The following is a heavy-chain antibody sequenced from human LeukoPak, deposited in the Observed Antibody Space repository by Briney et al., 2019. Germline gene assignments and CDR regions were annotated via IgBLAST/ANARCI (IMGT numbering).Heavy chain of an antibody. CDR2: MYSGGST. CDR3: ARDYYYYGSGSYDAFDI. V-gene: IGHV3-53*01. J-gene: IGHJ3*02. Sequence: PAGSLRLSCAASGVTVSSSYMSWGRQAPGQGLELVSVMYSGGSTYYADSVKGRFTISRDNSKNTLYLQMNSLRAEDTAVYYCARDYYYYGSGSYDAFDIWGQGTMVTVSS. CDR1: GVTVSSSY. D-gene: IGHD3-10*01.